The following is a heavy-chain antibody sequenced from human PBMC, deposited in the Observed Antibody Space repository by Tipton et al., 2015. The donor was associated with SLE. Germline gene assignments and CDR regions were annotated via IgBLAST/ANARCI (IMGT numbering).Heavy chain of an antibody. CDR2: IYYSGST. D-gene: IGHD2-15*01. Sequence: LEKPSETLSLTCTVSGGSISNYYWSWIRQPPGKGLYWIGYIYYSGSTNYNPSLKSRVTISVDTSKNQFSLKLSSVTAADTALYYGARTATSGGGGWYFDLWGQGTLVTVSS. CDR3: ARTATSGGGGWYFDL. J-gene: IGHJ2*01. CDR1: GGSISNYY. V-gene: IGHV4-59*01.